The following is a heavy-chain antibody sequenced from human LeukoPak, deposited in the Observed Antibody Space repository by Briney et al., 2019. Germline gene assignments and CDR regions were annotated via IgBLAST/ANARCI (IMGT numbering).Heavy chain of an antibody. CDR1: GGTFSSYA. J-gene: IGHJ4*02. D-gene: IGHD5-12*01. CDR2: VSAYNGNT. Sequence: ASVKVSCKVSGGTFSSYAISWVRQAPGQGLEWMGWVSAYNGNTNYAQKLQGRVTMTTDTSTSTAYMELRSLRSDDTAVYYCARPRRGGYEADYWGQGTLVTVSS. V-gene: IGHV1-18*01. CDR3: ARPRRGGYEADY.